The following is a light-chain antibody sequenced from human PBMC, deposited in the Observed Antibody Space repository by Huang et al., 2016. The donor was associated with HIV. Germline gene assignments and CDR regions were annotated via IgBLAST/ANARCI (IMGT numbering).Light chain of an antibody. V-gene: IGKV1-5*01. CDR3: QQYDTSPLT. Sequence: DIQMTQSPSNLSASVGDRVNLTCRASQSISSRLAWYQQKPGRAPKLLIYDASSLQSGVPSRFSGSGLGTEFTLTITSLQPENFATYYCQQYDTSPLTFGGGTKVEIK. CDR2: DAS. CDR1: QSISSR. J-gene: IGKJ4*01.